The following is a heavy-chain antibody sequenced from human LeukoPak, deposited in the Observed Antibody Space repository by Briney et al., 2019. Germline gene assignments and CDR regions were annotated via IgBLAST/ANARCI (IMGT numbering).Heavy chain of an antibody. V-gene: IGHV3-NL1*01. CDR3: ARTTVVSRYFDY. D-gene: IGHD4-23*01. Sequence: PGRSLRLSCAASGFTFSSYGMHWVRQAPGKGLEWVSVIYSGGSTYYADSVKGRFTISRDNSKNTLYLQMNSLRAEDTAVYYCARTTVVSRYFDYWGQGTLVTVSS. CDR1: GFTFSSYG. J-gene: IGHJ4*02. CDR2: IYSGGST.